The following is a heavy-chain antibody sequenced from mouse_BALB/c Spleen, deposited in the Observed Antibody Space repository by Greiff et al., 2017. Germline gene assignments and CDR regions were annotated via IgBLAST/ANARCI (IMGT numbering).Heavy chain of an antibody. CDR2: ISDGGSYT. D-gene: IGHD2-14*01. CDR1: GFTFSDYY. V-gene: IGHV5-4*02. Sequence: EVHLVESGGGLVKPGGSLKLSCAASGFTFSDYYMYWVRQTPEKRLEWVATISDGGSYTYYPDSVKGRFTISRYNAKNNLYLQMSSLKSEDTAMYYCARDRVNYRYDVGWFAYWGQGTLVTVSA. CDR3: ARDRVNYRYDVGWFAY. J-gene: IGHJ3*01.